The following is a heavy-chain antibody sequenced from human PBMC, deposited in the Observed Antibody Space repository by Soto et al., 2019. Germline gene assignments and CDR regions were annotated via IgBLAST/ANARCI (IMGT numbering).Heavy chain of an antibody. J-gene: IGHJ4*02. CDR3: AKDPIYSGYDEYYFDY. Sequence: EVQLLESGGGLVQPGGSLRLSCAASGFTFSSYAMSWVRQAPGKGLEWVSAISGSGGSTYYADSVKGRFTISRDNSKNTLYLQMNSLRAEDTAVYYCAKDPIYSGYDEYYFDYWGQGTLVTVSS. D-gene: IGHD5-12*01. V-gene: IGHV3-23*01. CDR2: ISGSGGST. CDR1: GFTFSSYA.